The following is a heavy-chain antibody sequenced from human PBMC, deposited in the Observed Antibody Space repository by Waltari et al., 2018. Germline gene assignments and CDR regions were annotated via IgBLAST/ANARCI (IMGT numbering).Heavy chain of an antibody. CDR3: ARVPMNYLGDLDY. Sequence: QVQLVQSGAEVKKPGASVKVSCKASGYTFTGYYMHWVRQAPGQGLEWMGRINPNRGGTNYAQKFQGRVTMTRDTSISTAYMELSRLRSDDTAVYYCARVPMNYLGDLDYWGQGTLVTVSS. CDR1: GYTFTGYY. J-gene: IGHJ4*02. D-gene: IGHD4-17*01. V-gene: IGHV1-2*06. CDR2: INPNRGGT.